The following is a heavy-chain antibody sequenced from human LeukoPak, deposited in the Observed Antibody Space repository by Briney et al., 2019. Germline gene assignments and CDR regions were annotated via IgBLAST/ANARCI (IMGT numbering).Heavy chain of an antibody. V-gene: IGHV3-7*01. CDR3: ARNTDRDAYMAS. D-gene: IGHD5-24*01. Sequence: GGSLRLSCEVTGFALSSYWMSWVRQAPGKGLEWVANIKQDGTETHYGDSVKGRFTISRDNAKNSLYLQLNSLRGEDTAVYYCARNTDRDAYMASWGQGTLVTVSS. CDR1: GFALSSYW. J-gene: IGHJ5*02. CDR2: IKQDGTET.